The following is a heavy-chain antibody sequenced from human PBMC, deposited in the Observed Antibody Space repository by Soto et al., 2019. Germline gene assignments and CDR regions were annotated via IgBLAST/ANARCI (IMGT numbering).Heavy chain of an antibody. J-gene: IGHJ4*02. D-gene: IGHD6-19*01. CDR1: GGTFSSYA. CDR2: IIPILGTA. CDR3: ARDRQCSSSGWQYLDY. V-gene: IGHV1-69*01. Sequence: QVQLVQSGAEVKKPGSSVKVSCKASGGTFSSYAISWVRQAPGQGLEWMGGIIPILGTANYAQKFQGRVTITADESTSTAYMELSSMRSEDTAGAYCARDRQCSSSGWQYLDYWGQGTLVTVSS.